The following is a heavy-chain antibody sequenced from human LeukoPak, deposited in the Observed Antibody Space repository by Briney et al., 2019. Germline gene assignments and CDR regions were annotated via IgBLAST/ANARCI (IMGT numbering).Heavy chain of an antibody. V-gene: IGHV3-53*01. CDR3: ASDYCINGVYYPH. CDR2: IYSGGST. J-gene: IGHJ4*02. CDR1: GFTVSSNY. D-gene: IGHD2-8*01. Sequence: PGGSLRLSCAASGFTVSSNYMSWVRQAPGKGLEWVSVIYSGGSTYYADSVKGRFTISRDNSKNTLYLQMNSLRAEDTAVYYCASDYCINGVYYPHWGQGTLVTVSS.